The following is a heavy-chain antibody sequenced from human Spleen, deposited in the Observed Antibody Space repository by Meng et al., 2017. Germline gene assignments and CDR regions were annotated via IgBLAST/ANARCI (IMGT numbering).Heavy chain of an antibody. CDR2: INQQGSET. CDR1: GFIFSDSW. D-gene: IGHD2-8*02. V-gene: IGHV3-7*01. CDR3: ASAPRASLWYWFDF. J-gene: IGHJ4*02. Sequence: GGSRRLSCLSSGFIFSDSWMTWVRQAPGKGPEWVANINQQGSETHYVDSVKGRFTISRDNAKNSLYLHMNSLRAEDTALYYCASAPRASLWYWFDFWGQGSLVTVSS.